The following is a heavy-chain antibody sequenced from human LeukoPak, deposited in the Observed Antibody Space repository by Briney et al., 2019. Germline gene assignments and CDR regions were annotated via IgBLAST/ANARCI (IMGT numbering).Heavy chain of an antibody. Sequence: GGSLRLSCAASGFTFSSYAMHWFRQAPEKGLEYVSAISSNGGSTYYANSVKGRFTISRDNSKNTLYLQMGSLRAEDMAVYYCARSSGSYIGDVDYWGQGTLVTVSS. V-gene: IGHV3-64*01. CDR3: ARSSGSYIGDVDY. J-gene: IGHJ4*02. D-gene: IGHD1-26*01. CDR1: GFTFSSYA. CDR2: ISSNGGST.